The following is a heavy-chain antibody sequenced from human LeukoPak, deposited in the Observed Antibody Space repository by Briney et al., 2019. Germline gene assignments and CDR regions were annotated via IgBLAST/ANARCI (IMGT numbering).Heavy chain of an antibody. CDR3: ARAAGPNYFDY. V-gene: IGHV4-59*01. CDR1: GGSISTDS. J-gene: IGHJ4*02. CDR2: IYYSGST. Sequence: SETLCLTCTVSGGSISTDSWNWIRQPPGKGLEWIGYIYYSGSTNYNPSLKSRVTISVDTSKNQFSLKLSSVTAADTAVYYCARAAGPNYFDYWGQGTLVTVSS.